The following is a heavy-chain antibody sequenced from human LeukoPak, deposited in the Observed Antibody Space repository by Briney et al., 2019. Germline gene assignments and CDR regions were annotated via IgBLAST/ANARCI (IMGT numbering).Heavy chain of an antibody. V-gene: IGHV4-34*01. CDR2: INHSGST. CDR3: ARAPYCSSTSCYKERAYNWFDP. Sequence: SETLSLTCAVYGGYFSGYYWSWIRQPPGKGLEWIGEINHSGSTNYNPSLKSRVTISVDTSKNQFSLKLSSVTAADTAVYYCARAPYCSSTSCYKERAYNWFDPWGQGTLVTVSS. D-gene: IGHD2-2*02. J-gene: IGHJ5*02. CDR1: GGYFSGYY.